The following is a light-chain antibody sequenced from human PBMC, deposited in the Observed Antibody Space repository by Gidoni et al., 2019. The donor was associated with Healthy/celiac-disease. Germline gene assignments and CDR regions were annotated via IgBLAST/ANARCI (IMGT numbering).Light chain of an antibody. CDR1: ALQKQY. Sequence: SYELPQPPSVSVSPGQTARITCSGDALQKQYAYWYQQKPGQAPVLVIYKDSERPSGIPERFSGSSSGTTGTLTISGVQAEDEADYYCQSADSSGTYYVFGTGTKVTVL. V-gene: IGLV3-25*03. J-gene: IGLJ1*01. CDR2: KDS. CDR3: QSADSSGTYYV.